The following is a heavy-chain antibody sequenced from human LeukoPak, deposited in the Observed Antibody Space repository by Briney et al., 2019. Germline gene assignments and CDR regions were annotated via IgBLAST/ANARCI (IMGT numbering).Heavy chain of an antibody. D-gene: IGHD3-10*01. CDR2: INHSGST. CDR3: ARAVGSGSFQTYYYYMDV. Sequence: SETLPLTCAVYGGSFSGYYWSWIRQPPGKGLEWIGEINHSGSTNYNPSLKSRVTISVDTSKNQFSLKLSSVTAADTAVYYCARAVGSGSFQTYYYYMDVWGKGTTVTISS. J-gene: IGHJ6*03. V-gene: IGHV4-34*01. CDR1: GGSFSGYY.